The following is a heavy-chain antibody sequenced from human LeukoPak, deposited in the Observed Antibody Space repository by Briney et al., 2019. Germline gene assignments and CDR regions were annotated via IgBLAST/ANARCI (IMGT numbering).Heavy chain of an antibody. CDR3: ARAPGQWLVRGYFDY. CDR1: GGSISSGTYY. D-gene: IGHD6-19*01. J-gene: IGHJ4*02. Sequence: SETLSLTCTVSGGSISSGTYYWSWIRQPAGKGLEWIGRIYTSGSTNYNPSLKSRVTISVDTSKNQFSLKLSSVTAADTAVYYCARAPGQWLVRGYFDYWGQGTLVTVSS. V-gene: IGHV4-61*02. CDR2: IYTSGST.